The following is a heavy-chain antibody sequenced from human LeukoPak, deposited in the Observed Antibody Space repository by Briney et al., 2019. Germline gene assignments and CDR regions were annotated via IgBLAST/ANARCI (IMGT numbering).Heavy chain of an antibody. CDR1: GFTFSSYE. V-gene: IGHV3-48*03. D-gene: IGHD3-22*01. J-gene: IGHJ4*02. Sequence: PGGSLRLSCAASGFTFSSYEMNWVRQAPGKGLEWVSYISSSGSTIYYADSVKGRFTISRDDAKNSLFLQMNSLGAEDTALYYCARAGMDGRGYYQGFDYWGQGTLVTVSS. CDR3: ARAGMDGRGYYQGFDY. CDR2: ISSSGSTI.